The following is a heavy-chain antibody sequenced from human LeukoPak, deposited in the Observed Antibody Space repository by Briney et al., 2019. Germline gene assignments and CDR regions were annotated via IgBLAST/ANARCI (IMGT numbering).Heavy chain of an antibody. Sequence: SETLSLTCTVSGGSISSSSYYWGWIRQPPGKGLGWIGSIYYSGSTYYNPSLKSRVTISVDTSKNQFSLKLSSVTAADTAVYYCARVVAVAGTERQAFDYWGQGTLVTVSS. CDR1: GGSISSSSYY. CDR2: IYYSGST. CDR3: ARVVAVAGTERQAFDY. D-gene: IGHD6-19*01. J-gene: IGHJ4*02. V-gene: IGHV4-39*07.